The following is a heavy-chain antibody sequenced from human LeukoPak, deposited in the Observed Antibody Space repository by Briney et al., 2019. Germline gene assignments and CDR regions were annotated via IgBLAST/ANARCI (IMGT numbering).Heavy chain of an antibody. Sequence: KPSETLSLTCSGSGGSLSSYYWNWIRQPPGKGLEWIGYLHYSGRTNYNPSLKSRVTISVDTSKNQFSLKLSSVTAADTAVYYCARGGFLDPFDPWGQGTLVTVSS. J-gene: IGHJ5*02. D-gene: IGHD1-1*01. CDR1: GGSLSSYY. V-gene: IGHV4-59*01. CDR3: ARGGFLDPFDP. CDR2: LHYSGRT.